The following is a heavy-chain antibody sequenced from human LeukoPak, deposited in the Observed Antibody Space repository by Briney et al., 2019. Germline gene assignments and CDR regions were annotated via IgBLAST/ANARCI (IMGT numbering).Heavy chain of an antibody. J-gene: IGHJ3*02. Sequence: SETLSLTCTVSGGSISSYYWSWIRQPPGKGLGWIGYIYYSGSTNYNPSLKSRVTISVDTSKNQFSLKLSSVTAADTAVYYCARKGVAMGYSSRRAFDIWGQGTMVTVSS. CDR1: GGSISSYY. D-gene: IGHD6-13*01. CDR2: IYYSGST. CDR3: ARKGVAMGYSSRRAFDI. V-gene: IGHV4-59*01.